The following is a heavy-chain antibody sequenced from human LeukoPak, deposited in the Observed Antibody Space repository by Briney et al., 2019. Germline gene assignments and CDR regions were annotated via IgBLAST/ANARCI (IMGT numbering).Heavy chain of an antibody. CDR3: ARSPYTVLDHFDY. V-gene: IGHV3-7*01. D-gene: IGHD2/OR15-2a*01. CDR2: IKQDGSEK. Sequence: PGGSLRLSCAASGFTFSSYWMSWVRQAPGKGLDGVANIKQDGSEKYYVDSVKGRFTISRDNAKNSLYLQMNSLRAEDTAVYYCARSPYTVLDHFDYWGQGTLVTVSS. J-gene: IGHJ4*02. CDR1: GFTFSSYW.